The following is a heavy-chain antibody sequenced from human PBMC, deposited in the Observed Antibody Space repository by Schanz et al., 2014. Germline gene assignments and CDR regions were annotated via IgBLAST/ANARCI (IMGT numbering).Heavy chain of an antibody. D-gene: IGHD6-13*01. Sequence: VQLVESGGGLAQPGGSLRLSCAASGFTFSNYAMNWVRQAPGKGLKWVSGIRGSGGSTYYADSVKGRFTISRDNSKNPMYLRMTSLRAEDTAVYYCAKEFSSSWWYGMDVWGQGTTVTVSS. CDR3: AKEFSSSWWYGMDV. J-gene: IGHJ6*02. CDR1: GFTFSNYA. CDR2: IRGSGGST. V-gene: IGHV3-23*04.